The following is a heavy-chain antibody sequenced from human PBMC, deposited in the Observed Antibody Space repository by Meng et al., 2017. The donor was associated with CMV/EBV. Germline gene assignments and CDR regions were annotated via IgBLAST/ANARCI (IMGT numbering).Heavy chain of an antibody. CDR3: ARDHEHGGATNFDY. Sequence: ASVKVSCKASGYTFTSYYMHWVRQAPGQGLEWMGIINPSGGSTSYAQKFQGRVTMTRDTSTSTAYMELRSLRSDDTAVYYCARDHEHGGATNFDYWGQGTLVTVSS. CDR1: GYTFTSYY. CDR2: INPSGGST. D-gene: IGHD1-26*01. J-gene: IGHJ4*02. V-gene: IGHV1-46*01.